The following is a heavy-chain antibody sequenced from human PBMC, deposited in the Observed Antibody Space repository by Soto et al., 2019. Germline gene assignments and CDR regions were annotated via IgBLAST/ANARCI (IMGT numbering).Heavy chain of an antibody. CDR1: GGSISSGGYY. CDR2: IYYSGST. CDR3: AGIYSGSPGGTLRY. Sequence: QVQLQESGPGLVKPSQTLSLTCTVSGGSISSGGYYWSWIRQHPGKGLEWIGYIYYSGSTYYNPSLQIRVTIAVDTSKNQFSLKLSSVTAADTAVYYCAGIYSGSPGGTLRYWGQGTLVTVSS. J-gene: IGHJ4*02. D-gene: IGHD1-26*01. V-gene: IGHV4-31*03.